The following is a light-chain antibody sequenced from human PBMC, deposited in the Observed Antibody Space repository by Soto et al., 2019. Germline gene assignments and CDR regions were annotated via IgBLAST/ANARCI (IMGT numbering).Light chain of an antibody. J-gene: IGLJ3*02. Sequence: QAVVTQPPSASVTPGQRVTISCSGSSSNIGSNTVNWYQQLPGTAPKLLIYSNNQRPSGVPDRFSGSKSGTSASLAISGLQSEDEADYYCAAWDDSLNGLVFGGGTKLTVL. CDR2: SNN. CDR3: AAWDDSLNGLV. V-gene: IGLV1-44*01. CDR1: SSNIGSNT.